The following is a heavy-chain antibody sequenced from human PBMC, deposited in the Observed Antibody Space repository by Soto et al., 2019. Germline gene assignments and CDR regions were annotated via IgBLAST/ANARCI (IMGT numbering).Heavy chain of an antibody. Sequence: SETLSLTCSVSGGSVSGYYWSWIRQPAGKGLEWIGRVYHTGYTNYNPSLRGRVTMSLDMSKNQISLKLTSVAAADTAVYFCAKDPLEGGWAARPGSWFDPWGLGTLVTVSS. V-gene: IGHV4-4*07. CDR1: GGSVSGYY. CDR3: AKDPLEGGWAARPGSWFDP. D-gene: IGHD6-6*01. CDR2: VYHTGYT. J-gene: IGHJ5*02.